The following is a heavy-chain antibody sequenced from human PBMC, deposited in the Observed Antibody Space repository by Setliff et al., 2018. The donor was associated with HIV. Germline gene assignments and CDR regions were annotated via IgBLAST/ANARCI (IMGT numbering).Heavy chain of an antibody. CDR1: GFTFTSHA. J-gene: IGHJ4*02. V-gene: IGHV3-66*01. CDR2: MSRNT. D-gene: IGHD5-12*01. CDR3: ARSGGLEMATMGYFDY. Sequence: GGSLRLSCQASGFTFTSHAMTWVRQAPGKGLEWVSSMSRNTYYADSVKGRFTISRDNAENILYLQMNSLRAEDTAVYYCARSGGLEMATMGYFDYWGQGTLVTVSS.